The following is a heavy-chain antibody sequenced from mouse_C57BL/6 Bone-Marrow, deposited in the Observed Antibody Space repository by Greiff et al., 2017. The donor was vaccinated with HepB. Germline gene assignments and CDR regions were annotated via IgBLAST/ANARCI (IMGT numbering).Heavy chain of an antibody. CDR1: GYSITSDY. J-gene: IGHJ1*03. D-gene: IGHD1-1*01. CDR3: ASRLNYGSYWYFDV. V-gene: IGHV3-8*01. Sequence: EVKLMESGPGLAKPSQTLSLTCSVTGYSITSDYWNWIRKFPGNKLEYMGYISYSGSTYYNPSLKSRISITRDTSKNQYYLQLNSVTTEDTATYYCASRLNYGSYWYFDVWGTGTTVTVSS. CDR2: ISYSGST.